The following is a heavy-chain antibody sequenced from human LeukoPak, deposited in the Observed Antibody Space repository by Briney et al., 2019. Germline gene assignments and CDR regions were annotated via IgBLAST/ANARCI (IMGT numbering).Heavy chain of an antibody. Sequence: SETLSLTCTVSGGSISSSSYYWGWIRQPPGKGLDWIGYIYYSGNTKYNPSLKSRVTISVDTSKNQFSLKLSSVTAADTAVYYCARVVDYGDYGSPGYYYYMDVWGKGTTVTVSS. CDR1: GGSISSSSYY. D-gene: IGHD4-17*01. CDR2: IYYSGNT. J-gene: IGHJ6*03. V-gene: IGHV4-61*05. CDR3: ARVVDYGDYGSPGYYYYMDV.